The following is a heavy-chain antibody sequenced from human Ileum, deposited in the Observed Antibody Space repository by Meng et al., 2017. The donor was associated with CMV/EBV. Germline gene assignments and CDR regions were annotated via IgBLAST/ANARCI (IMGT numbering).Heavy chain of an antibody. Sequence: QLQLQESGPGLVKPSETLSFTCTVSGDSISSGDYFWGWIRQTPKGLEWVASINYSGTTYYNPSLKSRVTMSVDTSKNQFSLKLNSVTAADTAVYYCVRASITMIDYWGQGTLVTVSS. D-gene: IGHD3-22*01. J-gene: IGHJ4*02. V-gene: IGHV4-39*07. CDR3: VRASITMIDY. CDR1: GDSISSGDYF. CDR2: INYSGTT.